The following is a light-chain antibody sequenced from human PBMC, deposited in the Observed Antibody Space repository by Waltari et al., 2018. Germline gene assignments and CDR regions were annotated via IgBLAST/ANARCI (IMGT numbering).Light chain of an antibody. CDR2: KAS. V-gene: IGKV1-5*03. J-gene: IGKJ2*01. CDR1: QSVSVW. Sequence: DIQMTQSPSTLSASIGDRVSITCRASQSVSVWLDWYQQKPGKAPKLLIYKASSLESGVPSRFSGSGSGTEFTLTISSLQPDDFATYYCHQYNTYPYTFGLGTKLEIK. CDR3: HQYNTYPYT.